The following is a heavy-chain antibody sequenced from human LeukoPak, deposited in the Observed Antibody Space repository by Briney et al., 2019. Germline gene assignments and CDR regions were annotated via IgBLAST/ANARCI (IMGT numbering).Heavy chain of an antibody. V-gene: IGHV4-59*01. CDR3: ARRSRDGYNFVY. J-gene: IGHJ4*02. CDR2: IYYSGST. D-gene: IGHD5-24*01. Sequence: SETLSLTCAVYGGXFSSYYCSWIRQPPGKGLEWIGYIYYSGSTNYNPSLKSRVTISVDTSKNQFSLKLSSVTAAGTAVYYCARRSRDGYNFVYWGQGTLVTVSS. CDR1: GGXFSSYY.